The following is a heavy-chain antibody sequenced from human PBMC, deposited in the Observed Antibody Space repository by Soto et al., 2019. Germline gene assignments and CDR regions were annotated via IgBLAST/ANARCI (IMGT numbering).Heavy chain of an antibody. CDR2: VFTTGTT. D-gene: IGHD3-22*01. CDR1: GGSINNYY. J-gene: IGHJ5*01. CDR3: STRAYDTNGYYRFDP. V-gene: IGHV4-4*07. Sequence: PSETLSLTCSVTGGSINNYYWSWVRQSAGKGLEWIGRVFTTGTTDYNPSLKGRVTISVDTSKNQFSLTLSAVTAADTAMYYCSTRAYDTNGYYRFDPWGQGTLVTVSS.